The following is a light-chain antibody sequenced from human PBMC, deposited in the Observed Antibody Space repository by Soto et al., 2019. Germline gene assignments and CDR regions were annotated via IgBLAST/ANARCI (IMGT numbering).Light chain of an antibody. V-gene: IGKV3-20*01. J-gene: IGKJ1*01. CDR3: QQYGGPPWT. CDR2: GAS. CDR1: QNVRNDY. Sequence: EVVLTQSPGTLSLSPGERATLSCRASQNVRNDYLAWYQQKPGQAPRLLIYGASSRATGIPDRVRGSGSGTDFTLTISRLEPEDFAVYYCQQYGGPPWTFGQGTKVDIK.